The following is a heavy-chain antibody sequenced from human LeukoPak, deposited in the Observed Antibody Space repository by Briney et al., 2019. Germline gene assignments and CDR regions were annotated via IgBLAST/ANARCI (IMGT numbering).Heavy chain of an antibody. CDR2: ISYDGSNK. J-gene: IGHJ4*02. CDR1: GFTFSSYA. Sequence: GGSLRLSCAASGFTFSSYAMHWVRQAPGKGLEWVAVISYDGSNKYYADSVKGRFTISRDNSKNTLYLQMNSLRAEDTAVYYCAREGEDIVVVPAAHPLDYWGQGTLVTVSS. CDR3: AREGEDIVVVPAAHPLDY. D-gene: IGHD2-2*01. V-gene: IGHV3-30-3*01.